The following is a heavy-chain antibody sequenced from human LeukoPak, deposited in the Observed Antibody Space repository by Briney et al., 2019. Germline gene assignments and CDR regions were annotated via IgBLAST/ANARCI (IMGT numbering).Heavy chain of an antibody. CDR2: IYHSGST. J-gene: IGHJ2*01. CDR3: ARVDYGDYGSYFDL. Sequence: SETLSLTCAVSGGSISSGGYSWSWIRQPPGKGLEWIGYIYHSGSTYYNPSLKSRVTISVDRSKNQFSLKLSSVTAADTAVYYCARVDYGDYGSYFDLWGRGTLVTVSS. CDR1: GGSISSGGYS. V-gene: IGHV4-30-2*01. D-gene: IGHD4-17*01.